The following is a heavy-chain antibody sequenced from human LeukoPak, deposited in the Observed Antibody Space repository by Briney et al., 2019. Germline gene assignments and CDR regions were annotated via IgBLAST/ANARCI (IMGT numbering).Heavy chain of an antibody. D-gene: IGHD3-10*01. V-gene: IGHV1-46*01. J-gene: IGHJ4*02. CDR2: INPSGGST. CDR3: AVYGSGSAFDY. Sequence: ASVNLSCKASGYTFTSYYMHWVRHAPAQGLEWMGVINPSGGSTSYAQKFQGRVTMTRDTSTSTVYMQLSSLRSEDTAVYYCAVYGSGSAFDYWGQGTLVTVSS. CDR1: GYTFTSYY.